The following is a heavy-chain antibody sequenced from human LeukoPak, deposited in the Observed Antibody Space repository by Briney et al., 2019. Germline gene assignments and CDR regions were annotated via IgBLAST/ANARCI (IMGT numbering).Heavy chain of an antibody. CDR2: ISSSSSEI. V-gene: IGHV3-21*01. D-gene: IGHD6-13*01. Sequence: GGSLRLSCAASGFTFSSYSMNWVRQAPGKGLEWVSSISSSSSEIYYADSVKGRFTISRDNAKNSLYLQMNSLRAEDTAVYYCARDVRAAAGRNYYYYYYMDVWGKGTTVTVSS. CDR1: GFTFSSYS. J-gene: IGHJ6*03. CDR3: ARDVRAAAGRNYYYYYYMDV.